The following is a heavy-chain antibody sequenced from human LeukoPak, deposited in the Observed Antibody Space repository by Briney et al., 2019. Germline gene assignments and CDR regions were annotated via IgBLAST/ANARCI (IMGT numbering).Heavy chain of an antibody. D-gene: IGHD6-19*01. CDR3: ARIAYSSIGYLQYYFDY. J-gene: IGHJ4*02. V-gene: IGHV4-39*07. Sequence: SETLSLTRTVSGGSISSSSYYWGWIRQPPGKGLEWIGSIYYSGSTYYNPSLKSRVTISVDTSKNQFSLKLSSVTAADTAVYYCARIAYSSIGYLQYYFDYWGQGTLVTVSS. CDR1: GGSISSSSYY. CDR2: IYYSGST.